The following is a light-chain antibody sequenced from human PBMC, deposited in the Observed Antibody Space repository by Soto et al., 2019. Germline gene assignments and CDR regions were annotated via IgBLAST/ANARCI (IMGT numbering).Light chain of an antibody. CDR2: DTS. Sequence: EIVLTQSPATLSLSPGERATLSCRASQSLSSSLTWSQQKPGQAPRLLIYDTSNRATGIPARFSGSGSGTDFTLTISSLEPEDFAIYYCQQRTNWPPSITFGQGTRLEIK. J-gene: IGKJ5*01. V-gene: IGKV3-11*01. CDR3: QQRTNWPPSIT. CDR1: QSLSSS.